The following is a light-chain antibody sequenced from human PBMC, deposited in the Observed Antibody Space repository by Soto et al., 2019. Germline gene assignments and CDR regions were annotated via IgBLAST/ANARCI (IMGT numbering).Light chain of an antibody. CDR2: AAS. V-gene: IGKV1-8*01. CDR1: QGISSY. Sequence: AIRMTQSPSSLSASTGDRVTITCRASQGISSYLAWYQQKPGKAPKLLIYAASTLQSGVPSRFSGSGSGTGFTLTIRCLKSEDFATYYCQQYYSYPRTFGQGTKVEIK. CDR3: QQYYSYPRT. J-gene: IGKJ1*01.